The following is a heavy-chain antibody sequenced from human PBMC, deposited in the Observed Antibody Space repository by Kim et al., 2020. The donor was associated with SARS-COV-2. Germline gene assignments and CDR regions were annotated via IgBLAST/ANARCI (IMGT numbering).Heavy chain of an antibody. D-gene: IGHD2-2*01. CDR1: GFTFSSYA. CDR2: ISGSGGST. Sequence: GGSLRLSCAASGFTFSSYAMSWVRQAPGKGLEWVSAISGSGGSTYYADSVKGRFTISRDNSKNTLYLQMNSLRAEDTAVYYCAKGPYCSSTSCYAGGYYWGQGTLVTVSS. CDR3: AKGPYCSSTSCYAGGYY. V-gene: IGHV3-23*01. J-gene: IGHJ4*02.